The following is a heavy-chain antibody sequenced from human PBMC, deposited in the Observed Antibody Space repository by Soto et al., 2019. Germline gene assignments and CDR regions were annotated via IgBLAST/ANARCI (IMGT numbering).Heavy chain of an antibody. CDR3: ASVVIRYCTRTSCPEHY. Sequence: DSLKISCKGSGFTFTAYWIGWVRQMPGKGLEWMGIMFPGDSTTRYSPSFQGQVTMSADKSISTAYLQWNSLKASDTAMYYCASVVIRYCTRTSCPEHYWGQGARATVSA. V-gene: IGHV5-51*01. J-gene: IGHJ4*02. CDR2: MFPGDSTT. CDR1: GFTFTAYW. D-gene: IGHD2-2*01.